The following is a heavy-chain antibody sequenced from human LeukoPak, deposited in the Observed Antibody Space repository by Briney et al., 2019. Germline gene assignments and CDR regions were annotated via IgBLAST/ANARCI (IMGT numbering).Heavy chain of an antibody. CDR3: ARTAAAKLYYFDY. J-gene: IGHJ4*02. V-gene: IGHV1-2*06. CDR1: XXXFTXYY. Sequence: SXXAXXXXFTXYYMHWVRQAPGQGXEWMGRINPNSGGTNYAQKFQGRVTMTRDTSISTAYMELSRLRSDDTAVYYCARTAAAKLYYFDYWGQGTLVTVSS. CDR2: INPNSGGT. D-gene: IGHD6-13*01.